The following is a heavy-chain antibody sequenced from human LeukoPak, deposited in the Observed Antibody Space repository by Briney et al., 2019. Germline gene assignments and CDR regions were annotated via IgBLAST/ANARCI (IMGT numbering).Heavy chain of an antibody. D-gene: IGHD4-11*01. Sequence: PSETLSLTCIVSGASISDYYWSWIRQPAGKGLEWIGRIDTSGSTNYKPSLKSRLTMSVDTSKRQFSLRLTSVTAADTAVYYCARGVSNYEGNATYFDYWGQGTLVTVSS. CDR1: GASISDYY. CDR3: ARGVSNYEGNATYFDY. J-gene: IGHJ4*02. CDR2: IDTSGST. V-gene: IGHV4-4*07.